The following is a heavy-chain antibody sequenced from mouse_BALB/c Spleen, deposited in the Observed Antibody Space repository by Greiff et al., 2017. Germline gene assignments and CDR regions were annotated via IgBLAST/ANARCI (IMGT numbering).Heavy chain of an antibody. Sequence: EVKVEESGPSLVKPSQTLSLTCSVTGDYITSGYWNWIRNFPGNKLEYMGYISYSGSTYYNPSLKSRISITRDTSKNQYYLQLNSVTTEDTATYYCARDHYGSSPYFDYWGQGTTLTVSA. D-gene: IGHD1-1*01. CDR2: ISYSGST. J-gene: IGHJ2*01. V-gene: IGHV3-8*02. CDR1: GDYITSGY. CDR3: ARDHYGSSPYFDY.